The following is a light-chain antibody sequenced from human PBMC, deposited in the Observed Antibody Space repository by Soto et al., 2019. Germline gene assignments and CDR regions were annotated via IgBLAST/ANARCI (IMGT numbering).Light chain of an antibody. Sequence: AILLSQSPSSLSAAIADRVTITCRARQGSGSALAWYQQASGKPPKLLIFDASTLENGVPSRFSGGGSGTDITLTISSLQPEDFATYYCLLFNTYPQAFGGGTKVEIK. CDR2: DAS. CDR1: QGSGSA. V-gene: IGKV1-13*02. CDR3: LLFNTYPQA. J-gene: IGKJ4*01.